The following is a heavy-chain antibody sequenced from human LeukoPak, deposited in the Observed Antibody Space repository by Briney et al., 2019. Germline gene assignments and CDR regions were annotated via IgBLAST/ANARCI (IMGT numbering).Heavy chain of an antibody. D-gene: IGHD6-6*01. CDR3: ARMAARLGYNWFDP. J-gene: IGHJ5*02. CDR2: IYTSGST. CDR1: GGSISSYY. Sequence: SETPSLTCTVSGGSISSYYWSWIRQPAGKGLEWIGRIYTSGSTNYNPSLKSRVTMSVDTSKNQFSLKLSSVTAADTAVYYCARMAARLGYNWFDPWGQGTLVTVSS. V-gene: IGHV4-4*07.